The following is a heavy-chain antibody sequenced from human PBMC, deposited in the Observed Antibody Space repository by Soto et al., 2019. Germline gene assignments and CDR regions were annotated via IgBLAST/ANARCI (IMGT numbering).Heavy chain of an antibody. V-gene: IGHV5-51*01. CDR1: GYSFTSYW. D-gene: IGHD3-22*01. CDR2: IYPGDSDT. CDR3: ARHPGHDSSGYFSLYFDY. J-gene: IGHJ4*02. Sequence: GESLKISCKGSGYSFTSYWIGWVRQMPGKGLEWMGIIYPGDSDTRYSPSFQGQVTISADKSISTAYLQWSSLKASDTAMYYCARHPGHDSSGYFSLYFDYWGQGTLVTVSS.